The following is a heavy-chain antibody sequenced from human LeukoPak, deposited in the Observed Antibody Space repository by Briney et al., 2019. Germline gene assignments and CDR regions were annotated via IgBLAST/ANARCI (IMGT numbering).Heavy chain of an antibody. CDR3: ARDLLRGESGSWFEASDI. CDR1: GGSISSGPYY. CDR2: ISTRGSS. Sequence: SETLSLTCTVSGGSISSGPYYWNWFRQPAGKGLEWIGRISTRGSSNYNPSLKSRLTLSVDMSNNQFSLSLNSVTAADTATYYCARDLLRGESGSWFEASDIWGQGTMVTVSS. J-gene: IGHJ3*02. V-gene: IGHV4-61*02. D-gene: IGHD6-13*01.